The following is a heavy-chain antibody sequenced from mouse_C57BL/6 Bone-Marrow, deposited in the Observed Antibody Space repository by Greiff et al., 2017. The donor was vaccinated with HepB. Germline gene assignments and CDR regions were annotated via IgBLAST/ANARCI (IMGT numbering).Heavy chain of an antibody. V-gene: IGHV10-1*01. CDR2: IRSKSNNYAT. D-gene: IGHD1-1*01. J-gene: IGHJ1*03. CDR1: GFSFNTYA. Sequence: VKLMESGGGLVQPKGSLKLSCAASGFSFNTYAMNWVRQAPGKGLEWVARIRSKSNNYATYYADSVKDRFTISRDDSESMLYLQMNNLKTEDTAMYYCVRGGGYYGSSYRYFDVWGTGTTVTVSS. CDR3: VRGGGYYGSSYRYFDV.